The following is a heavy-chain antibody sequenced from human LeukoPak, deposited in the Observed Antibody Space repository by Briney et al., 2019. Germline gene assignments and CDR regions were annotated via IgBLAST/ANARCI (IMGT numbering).Heavy chain of an antibody. CDR2: ISSSGSTI. CDR1: GFTFNNYG. J-gene: IGHJ4*02. D-gene: IGHD4-11*01. V-gene: IGHV3-48*01. CDR3: ARPVATVTTPGFDY. Sequence: GGSLRLSCAASGFTFNNYGMHWVRQAPGKGLEWVSYISSSGSTIYYTDSVKGRFTISRDNAKNSLYLQMNSLRAEDTAVYYCARPVATVTTPGFDYWGQGTLVTVSS.